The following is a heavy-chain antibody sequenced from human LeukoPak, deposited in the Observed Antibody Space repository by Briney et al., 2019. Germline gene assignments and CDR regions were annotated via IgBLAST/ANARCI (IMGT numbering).Heavy chain of an antibody. V-gene: IGHV1-8*03. D-gene: IGHD6-13*01. Sequence: ASVKVSCKASGYTFTSYDINWVRQATGQGLEWMGWMNPNSGNTGYAQKFQGRVTITRNTSISTAYMELSSLRSEDTAVYYCATPPGAAAGTDFDYWGQGTLVTVSS. CDR2: MNPNSGNT. J-gene: IGHJ4*02. CDR3: ATPPGAAAGTDFDY. CDR1: GYTFTSYD.